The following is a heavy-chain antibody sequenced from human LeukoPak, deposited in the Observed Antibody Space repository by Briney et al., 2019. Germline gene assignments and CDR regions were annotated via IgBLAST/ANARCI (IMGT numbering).Heavy chain of an antibody. CDR2: IIPIFGTA. D-gene: IGHD4-11*01. V-gene: IGHV1-69*05. CDR1: GGTFSSYA. CDR3: ARGVTTGGKYYYYYYMDV. J-gene: IGHJ6*03. Sequence: SVKVSCKASGGTFSSYAISWVRQAPGQGLEWMGRIIPIFGTANYAQKFQGRVTITTDESTSTAYMELSSLRSEDTAVYYCARGVTTGGKYYYYYYMDVWGKGTTVTVSS.